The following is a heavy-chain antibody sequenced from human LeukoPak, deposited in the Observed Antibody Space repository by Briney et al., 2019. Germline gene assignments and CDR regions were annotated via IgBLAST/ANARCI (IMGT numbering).Heavy chain of an antibody. V-gene: IGHV3-23*01. CDR2: ISGSGGSI. D-gene: IGHD3-10*01. Sequence: GGSLRLSCAASGFTFSSYAMSWVRQAPGKGLEWVSAISGSGGSIYYADSVKGRFTISRDNSKNTLYLQMNSLRAEDTAVYYCAKDLGYYGSGSYPYYFDYWGQGTLVTVSS. J-gene: IGHJ4*02. CDR1: GFTFSSYA. CDR3: AKDLGYYGSGSYPYYFDY.